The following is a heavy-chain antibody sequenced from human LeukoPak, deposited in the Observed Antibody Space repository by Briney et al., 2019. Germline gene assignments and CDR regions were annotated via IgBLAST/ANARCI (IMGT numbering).Heavy chain of an antibody. Sequence: ASVKVSCKASGYTFTSYGISWVRQAPGQGLEWMGWISAYNGNTNYAQKLQGRVTMTRNTSISTAYMELSSLRSEDTAVYYCARSGGSGFQLDSWGQGTLVTVSS. V-gene: IGHV1-18*01. J-gene: IGHJ4*02. D-gene: IGHD1-26*01. CDR3: ARSGGSGFQLDS. CDR2: ISAYNGNT. CDR1: GYTFTSYG.